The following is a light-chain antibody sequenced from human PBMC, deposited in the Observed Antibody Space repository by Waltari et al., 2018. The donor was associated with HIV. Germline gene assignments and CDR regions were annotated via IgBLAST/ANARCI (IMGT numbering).Light chain of an antibody. V-gene: IGLV2-18*02. CDR1: SSDIGAYNR. CDR3: SSYTTSSTWV. J-gene: IGLJ3*02. CDR2: EVT. Sequence: QSALTQPPSVSGSLGQSVTISCTGTSSDIGAYNRVYWYQQSPGTAPKLRIYEVTHRPSGVPVRFSGSKSGNTASLTISGLQADDEADDYCSSYTTSSTWVFGGGTKLTVL.